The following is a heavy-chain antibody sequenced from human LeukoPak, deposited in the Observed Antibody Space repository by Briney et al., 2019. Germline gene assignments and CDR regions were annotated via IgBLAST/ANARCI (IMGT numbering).Heavy chain of an antibody. Sequence: GGSLRLSCAASGFTRTYSMTWVRQAPGKGLEWVSCISGSGGSTYHADSVKGRFTISRDNSKNTLYLQMNSLRVEDTAVYYCASGGLWLPTRSDWGQGTLVTVSS. CDR2: ISGSGGST. D-gene: IGHD5-24*01. J-gene: IGHJ4*02. V-gene: IGHV3-23*01. CDR1: GFTRTYS. CDR3: ASGGLWLPTRSD.